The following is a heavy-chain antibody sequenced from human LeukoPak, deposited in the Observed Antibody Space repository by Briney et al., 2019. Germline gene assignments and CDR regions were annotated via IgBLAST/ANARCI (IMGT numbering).Heavy chain of an antibody. CDR3: ARDIEAAGLFLDY. CDR2: MKYDGSEK. Sequence: GRSLRLSCAASGFTFSSYWMSWVRQAPGKGLEWVANMKYDGSEKYYVDSVKGRFTISRDNAKNSLYLQMNSLRAEDTAVYYCARDIEAAGLFLDYWGRRTLVTVSS. V-gene: IGHV3-7*01. D-gene: IGHD6-13*01. CDR1: GFTFSSYW. J-gene: IGHJ4*02.